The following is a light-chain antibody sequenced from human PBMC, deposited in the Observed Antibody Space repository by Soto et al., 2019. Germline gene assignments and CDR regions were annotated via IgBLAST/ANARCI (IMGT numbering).Light chain of an antibody. CDR3: QQYNSYSPGFT. V-gene: IGKV1-5*03. Sequence: DIQMTQSPSTLSASVGDRVTITCRASQSINSWLAWYQQKPGKAPKLLIYKASSLESGVPSRFSGNGSGTEFTLTISSLQPDDFATYYCQQYNSYSPGFTFGGGTKVEIK. CDR1: QSINSW. CDR2: KAS. J-gene: IGKJ4*01.